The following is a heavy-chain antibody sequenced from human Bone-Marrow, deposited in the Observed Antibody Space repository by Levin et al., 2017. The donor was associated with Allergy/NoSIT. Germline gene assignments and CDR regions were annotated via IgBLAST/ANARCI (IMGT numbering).Heavy chain of an antibody. V-gene: IGHV3-21*01. Sequence: GESLKISCAASGFTFSSYSMSWVRQAPGKGLEWVSSISRSSTYTYYADSVKGRFTISRDNAKNSLYLQVNSLRAEDTAVYYCAREYSSGYLYFDLWGRGTLVTVSS. CDR3: AREYSSGYLYFDL. D-gene: IGHD6-19*01. CDR1: GFTFSSYS. CDR2: ISRSSTYT. J-gene: IGHJ2*01.